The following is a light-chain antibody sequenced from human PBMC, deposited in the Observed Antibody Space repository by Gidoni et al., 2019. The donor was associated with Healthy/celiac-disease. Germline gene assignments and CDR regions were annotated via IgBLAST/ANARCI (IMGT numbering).Light chain of an antibody. Sequence: EIVLTQSPGTLSLSPGDRATLSCRASQSVSSSYLAWYQQKPGQASRLLIYGASSRATGIPDRFSGSGSGTDFTLPISRLEPEDFAVYYCQQYGSPLTFGGGTKVEIK. CDR2: GAS. CDR1: QSVSSSY. J-gene: IGKJ4*01. V-gene: IGKV3-20*01. CDR3: QQYGSPLT.